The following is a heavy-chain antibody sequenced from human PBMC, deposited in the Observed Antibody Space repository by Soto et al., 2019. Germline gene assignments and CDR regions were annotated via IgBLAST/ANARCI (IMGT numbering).Heavy chain of an antibody. CDR3: ARDRGSSHWFDP. V-gene: IGHV4-4*02. Sequence: PSETPSPTCAVSGGSISSSNWWSWVRQPPGKGLEWIGEIYHSGSTNYNPSLKSRVTISVDKSKNQFSLKLSSVTAADTAVYYCARDRGSSHWFDPWGQGTLVTVSS. D-gene: IGHD6-13*01. CDR1: GGSISSSNW. J-gene: IGHJ5*02. CDR2: IYHSGST.